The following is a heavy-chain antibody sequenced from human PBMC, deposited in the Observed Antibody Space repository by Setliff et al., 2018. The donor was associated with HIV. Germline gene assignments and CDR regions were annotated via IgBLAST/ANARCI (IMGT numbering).Heavy chain of an antibody. Sequence: GESLKISCKGSGYSFTSYWISWVRQMPGKGLEWMGGIDPSNSNTNYSPSFQGHVTISADKSISTAYLQWSSLKASDTAMYYCARGFYGDYYFDYWGQGTPVTVSS. V-gene: IGHV5-10-1*01. CDR3: ARGFYGDYYFDY. D-gene: IGHD4-17*01. CDR2: IDPSNSNT. J-gene: IGHJ4*02. CDR1: GYSFTSYW.